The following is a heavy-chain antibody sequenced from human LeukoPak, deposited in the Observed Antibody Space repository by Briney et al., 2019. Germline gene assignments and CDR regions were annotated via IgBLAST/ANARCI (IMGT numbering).Heavy chain of an antibody. CDR2: INHSGST. Sequence: SETLSLTCAVYGGSFSGYYWSWIRQPPEKGLEWIGEINHSGSTNYNPSLKSRVTISVDTSKNQFSLKLSSVTAADTAVYYCAAEDSSTSSMDVWGKGTTVTVSS. V-gene: IGHV4-34*01. CDR3: AAEDSSTSSMDV. D-gene: IGHD2-2*01. J-gene: IGHJ6*04. CDR1: GGSFSGYY.